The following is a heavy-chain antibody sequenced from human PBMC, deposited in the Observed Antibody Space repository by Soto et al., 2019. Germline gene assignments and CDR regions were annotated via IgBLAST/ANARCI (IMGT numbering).Heavy chain of an antibody. D-gene: IGHD3-3*01. CDR1: GGTFSNSV. J-gene: IGHJ4*02. Sequence: ASVQVSCKASGGTFSNSVISWVRQAPGQGLEWMGGSIPIFGTANYAQKFQGRVTIIADESTSTAYMEVTSLRSEDTAVYYCARAPILVGVTPYENYFDSWGQGTLVTVSS. CDR3: ARAPILVGVTPYENYFDS. CDR2: SIPIFGTA. V-gene: IGHV1-69*13.